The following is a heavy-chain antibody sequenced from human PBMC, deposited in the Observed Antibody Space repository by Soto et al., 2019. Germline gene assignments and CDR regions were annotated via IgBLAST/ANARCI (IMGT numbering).Heavy chain of an antibody. D-gene: IGHD3-9*01. CDR2: IYYSGST. V-gene: IGHV4-59*01. CDR3: ARFFGYDILTGPGGFDP. CDR1: GGSISSYY. Sequence: SETLSLTCTVSGGSISSYYWIWIRQPPGKGLEWIGYIYYSGSTNYNPSLKSRVTISVDTSKNQFSLKLSSVTAADTAVYYCARFFGYDILTGPGGFDPWGQGTLVTVSS. J-gene: IGHJ5*02.